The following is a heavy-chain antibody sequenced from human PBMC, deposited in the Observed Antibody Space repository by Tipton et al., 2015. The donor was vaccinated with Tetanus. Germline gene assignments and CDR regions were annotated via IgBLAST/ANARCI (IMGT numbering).Heavy chain of an antibody. J-gene: IGHJ4*02. V-gene: IGHV4-4*07. CDR1: GESIGSYY. CDR2: IYSSGIT. Sequence: TLSLTCTVSGESIGSYYWSWIRQPAGKGLQWIGRIYSSGITDYSPSLTTRVIMSVDTSKNQFSLKLSSMTAADTAVYYCARDRADYGVRRYFDFWGQGAQVTVSS. D-gene: IGHD4-17*01. CDR3: ARDRADYGVRRYFDF.